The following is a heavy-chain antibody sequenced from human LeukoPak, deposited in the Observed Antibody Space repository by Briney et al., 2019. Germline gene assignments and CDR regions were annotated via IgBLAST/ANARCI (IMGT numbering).Heavy chain of an antibody. Sequence: GGSLRLSCAASGFTFSSYWMHWVRQAPGKGLVWVSRINNDGISTSYADSVKGRFTISRDNAKNTLYLQMNSLRAEDTAVYYCARRWEEGGLVHWGRGTLVTVSS. D-gene: IGHD1-26*01. CDR3: ARRWEEGGLVH. CDR2: INNDGIST. J-gene: IGHJ4*02. CDR1: GFTFSSYW. V-gene: IGHV3-74*01.